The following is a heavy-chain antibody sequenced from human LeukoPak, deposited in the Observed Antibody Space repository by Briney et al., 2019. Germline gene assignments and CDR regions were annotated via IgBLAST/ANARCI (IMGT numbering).Heavy chain of an antibody. J-gene: IGHJ4*01. CDR1: GFIFSNYA. CDR2: ISGSFSGSDYTT. Sequence: GGSLRPSCAASGFIFSNYAMSWVRQAPGKGLEWVSAISGSFSGSDYTTYYADSVKGRFTISRDDSTNTLYLQLSGLRVEDTAVFSCARDQGTVVTSQFDYSGLGTLVTVSS. CDR3: ARDQGTVVTSQFDY. V-gene: IGHV3-23*01. D-gene: IGHD4-23*01.